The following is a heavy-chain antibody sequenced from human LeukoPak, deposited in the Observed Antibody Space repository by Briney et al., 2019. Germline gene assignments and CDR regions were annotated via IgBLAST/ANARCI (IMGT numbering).Heavy chain of an antibody. J-gene: IGHJ4*02. CDR2: IYYSGST. V-gene: IGHV4-39*07. D-gene: IGHD1-26*01. Sequence: SETLSLTCTVSGGSISSSSYYWGWIRQPPGKGLEWIGSIYYSGSTYYNPSLKSRVTISVDTSKNQFSLKLSSVTAADTAVYYCARGRSGSHYFDYWGQGTLVTVSS. CDR1: GGSISSSSYY. CDR3: ARGRSGSHYFDY.